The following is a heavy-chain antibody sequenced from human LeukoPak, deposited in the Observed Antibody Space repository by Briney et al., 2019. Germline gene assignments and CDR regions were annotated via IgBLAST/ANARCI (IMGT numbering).Heavy chain of an antibody. V-gene: IGHV3-23*01. Sequence: PGGSLRLSSAASGFTFRNAWMTWVRQAPGKGLEWVSGISGSGGSTYYADSVKGRLTISRDNSKNTLYLQMNSLRAEDTAVYYCAKAVDRSGWYWFDPWGQGTLVTVSS. CDR1: GFTFRNAW. D-gene: IGHD6-19*01. J-gene: IGHJ5*02. CDR3: AKAVDRSGWYWFDP. CDR2: ISGSGGST.